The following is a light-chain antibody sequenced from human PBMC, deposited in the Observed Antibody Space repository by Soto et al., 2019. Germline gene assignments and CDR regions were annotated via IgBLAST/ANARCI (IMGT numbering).Light chain of an antibody. Sequence: SVLTQPPSASGTPGQRVTISCSGSSSNIGSNTVNWYQQLPGTAPKLLIYSNNERPSGVPDRFSGSKSGTSASLAISGLQSEDEADFYCAAWDDSLNAYVIGTGT. CDR3: AAWDDSLNAYV. V-gene: IGLV1-44*01. CDR1: SSNIGSNT. J-gene: IGLJ1*01. CDR2: SNN.